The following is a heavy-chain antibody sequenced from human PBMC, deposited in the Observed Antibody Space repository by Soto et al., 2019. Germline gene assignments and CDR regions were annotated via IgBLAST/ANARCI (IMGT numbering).Heavy chain of an antibody. CDR2: IIPIFGTA. CDR3: ARHCGDYCYPLYYYYFMDV. V-gene: IGHV1-69*01. CDR1: GGTFSSYA. D-gene: IGHD2-21*02. Sequence: QVQLVQSGAEVKKPGSSVNVSCKASGGTFSSYAISWVRQSPGQWLEWMGGIIPIFGTANYAQKFQGRVTITADEYTRTAYMALSSVRSEDAAVYYCARHCGDYCYPLYYYYFMDVCGQGTTVTASS. J-gene: IGHJ6*02.